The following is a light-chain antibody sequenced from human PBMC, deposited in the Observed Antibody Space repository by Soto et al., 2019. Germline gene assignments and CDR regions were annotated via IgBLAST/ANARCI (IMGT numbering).Light chain of an antibody. Sequence: IVMPQSPAPLALSPVEITTLSYMASQSVSSNLAWYQQKPGQAPRLLIYDASNRATGIPARFSGSGSGTAFALTMRSREPGDFAVYYYQHRSNWAPRFGEGTKVDTK. CDR2: DAS. J-gene: IGKJ1*01. V-gene: IGKV3-11*01. CDR1: QSVSSN. CDR3: QHRSNWAPR.